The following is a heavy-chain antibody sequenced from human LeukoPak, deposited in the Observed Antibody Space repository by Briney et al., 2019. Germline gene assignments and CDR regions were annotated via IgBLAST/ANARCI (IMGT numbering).Heavy chain of an antibody. J-gene: IGHJ3*02. CDR2: IYYSGST. Sequence: PSETLSLTCTVSGGSISTSSYYWGWIRQPPGKGLEWIGSIYYSGSTYYNPSLKSRVTISVDTSKNQFSLKLSSVTAADTAVYYCARDSPPEGVREVPFDIWGQGTMVTVSS. CDR3: ARDSPPEGVREVPFDI. D-gene: IGHD3-10*01. CDR1: GGSISTSSYY. V-gene: IGHV4-39*02.